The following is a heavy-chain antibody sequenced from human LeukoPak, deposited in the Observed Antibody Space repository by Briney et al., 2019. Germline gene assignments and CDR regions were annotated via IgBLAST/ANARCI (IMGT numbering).Heavy chain of an antibody. CDR3: AKVSESGSYFFPY. Sequence: GGSLRLSCAASGFTFSSYVMSWVRQAPGKGLEWVSGISSGGGSTYYADSVKGRFTISRDNSKNTLYLQMNSLRAEDTALYYCAKVSESGSYFFPYWGQGTLVTVSS. J-gene: IGHJ4*02. D-gene: IGHD1-26*01. CDR1: GFTFSSYV. CDR2: ISSGGGST. V-gene: IGHV3-23*01.